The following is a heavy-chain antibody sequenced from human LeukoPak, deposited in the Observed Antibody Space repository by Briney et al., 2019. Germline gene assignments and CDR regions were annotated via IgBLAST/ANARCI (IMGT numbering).Heavy chain of an antibody. CDR2: LYSGGAT. CDR1: GFTVKDNF. CDR3: TRDSANYHFAY. V-gene: IGHV3-66*01. D-gene: IGHD5-24*01. J-gene: IGHJ4*02. Sequence: GGSLRLSCAASGFTVKDNFMSWVRQAPGKGLEWFSVLYSGGATYYADSVKGRFTISRDNSKNLVFLQMNDLRTEDTAFYYCTRDSANYHFAYWGQGALVTVSS.